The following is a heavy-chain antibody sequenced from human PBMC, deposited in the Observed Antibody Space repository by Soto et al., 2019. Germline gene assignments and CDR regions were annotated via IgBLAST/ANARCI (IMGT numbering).Heavy chain of an antibody. D-gene: IGHD3-10*01. V-gene: IGHV1-3*01. CDR2: INAANGDT. Sequence: ASVKVSRKASGYTFTAYPMHWVRQAPGQRLEWMGWINAANGDTGYSQKFHDRVTFTRDTSATTVYMELSSLTSEDTAVYYCARKDYYGAGVYYFDHWGQGTLVTVSS. CDR1: GYTFTAYP. CDR3: ARKDYYGAGVYYFDH. J-gene: IGHJ4*02.